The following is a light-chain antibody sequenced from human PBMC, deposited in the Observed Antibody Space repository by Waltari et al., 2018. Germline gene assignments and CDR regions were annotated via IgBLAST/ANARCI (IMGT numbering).Light chain of an antibody. V-gene: IGKV3-20*01. CDR3: QQYGSSPYT. CDR1: QSISGY. Sequence: EIVLTQSPGTLSLSPGERATLSCRASQSISGYLAWYQQKPGQAPRLLIYIISSRATGIPDRFSGSGSGTDFTLTISRLEPEDFAVYYCQQYGSSPYTFGQGTKLE. CDR2: IIS. J-gene: IGKJ2*01.